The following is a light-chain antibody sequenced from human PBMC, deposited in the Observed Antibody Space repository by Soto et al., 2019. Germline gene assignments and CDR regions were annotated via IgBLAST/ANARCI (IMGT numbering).Light chain of an antibody. CDR2: WAS. Sequence: DIVMTQSPDSLAVSLGERATINCKSSQNVLYSTNNKNYVAWYQQKAGQPPKLLIYWASTRDSGVPERFTGSGSGTDYTLTSSSLQAADVAVYYCQQYYNAPQTFGQGTKVEIK. CDR1: QNVLYSTNNKNY. CDR3: QQYYNAPQT. J-gene: IGKJ1*01. V-gene: IGKV4-1*01.